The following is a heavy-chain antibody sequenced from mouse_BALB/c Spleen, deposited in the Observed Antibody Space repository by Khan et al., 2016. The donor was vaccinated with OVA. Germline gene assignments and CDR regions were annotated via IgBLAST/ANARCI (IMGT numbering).Heavy chain of an antibody. CDR2: IWAGGST. D-gene: IGHD2-1*01. CDR1: GFSLTTYG. Sequence: QVQLKESGPGLVAPSQSLSITCTVSGFSLTTYGVNWVRQPPGKGLEWLGVIWAGGSTNYNSALMSRLSISKDKSKSQVFLRMNSLQTDDTAVYYCDTIFYGKRYYAMDYWGQGTSVTVSS. CDR3: DTIFYGKRYYAMDY. J-gene: IGHJ4*01. V-gene: IGHV2-9*02.